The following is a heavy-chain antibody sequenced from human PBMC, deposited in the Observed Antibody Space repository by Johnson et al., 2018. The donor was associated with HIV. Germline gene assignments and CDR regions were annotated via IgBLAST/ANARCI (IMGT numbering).Heavy chain of an antibody. D-gene: IGHD6-6*01. CDR1: GFTVSSNY. J-gene: IGHJ3*02. V-gene: IGHV3-66*03. Sequence: MQLVESGGGLIQPGGSLRLSCAASGFTVSSNYMSWVRQAPGKGLEWVSVIYSGGSTYYADSVKGRFTISRDNSKNTLYLQMNSLRAEDTAVYYCARDRRARLPLYAFDIWGQGTMVTISS. CDR2: IYSGGST. CDR3: ARDRRARLPLYAFDI.